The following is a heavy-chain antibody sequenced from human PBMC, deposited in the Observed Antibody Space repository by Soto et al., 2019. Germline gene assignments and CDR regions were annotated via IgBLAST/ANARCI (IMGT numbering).Heavy chain of an antibody. Sequence: EVQLVESGGGLVQPGGSLRLSCAASGFTVSSNYMSWVRQAPGTGLEWVSVIYSGGSTYYADSVKGRFTISRDNSKNTLYLQMNSLRAEDTAVYYCARELTVTTSQDAFDIWGQGTMVTVSS. CDR3: ARELTVTTSQDAFDI. D-gene: IGHD4-17*01. V-gene: IGHV3-66*01. CDR2: IYSGGST. CDR1: GFTVSSNY. J-gene: IGHJ3*02.